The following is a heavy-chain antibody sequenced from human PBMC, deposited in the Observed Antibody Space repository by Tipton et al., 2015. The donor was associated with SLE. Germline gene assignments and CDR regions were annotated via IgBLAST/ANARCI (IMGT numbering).Heavy chain of an antibody. D-gene: IGHD2-21*01. CDR1: GGSISSYY. J-gene: IGHJ3*02. V-gene: IGHV4-59*12. CDR3: AIWHRGAFDI. CDR2: IYYSGST. Sequence: TLSLTCTVSGGSISSYYWSWIRQPPGKGLEWIGYIYYSGSTYYNPSLKSRVTISVDTSKNQFSLKLSSVTAADTAVYYCAIWHRGAFDIWGQGTMVTVSS.